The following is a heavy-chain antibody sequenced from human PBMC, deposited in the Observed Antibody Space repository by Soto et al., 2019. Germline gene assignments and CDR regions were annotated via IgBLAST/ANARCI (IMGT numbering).Heavy chain of an antibody. CDR2: IYYSGST. D-gene: IGHD3-10*01. CDR1: GGSISSYY. Sequence: SETLSLTCTVSGGSISSYYWSWIRQPPGKGLEWIGYIYYSGSTNYNPSLKSRVTISVDTSKNQFSLKLSSVTAADTAVYYCARAGGLLWFGEFLHNWFDPWGQGTLVTVSS. J-gene: IGHJ5*02. V-gene: IGHV4-59*08. CDR3: ARAGGLLWFGEFLHNWFDP.